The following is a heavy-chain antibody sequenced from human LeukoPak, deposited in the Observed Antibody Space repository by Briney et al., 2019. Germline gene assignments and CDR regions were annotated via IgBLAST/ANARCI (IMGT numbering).Heavy chain of an antibody. CDR3: ARGFQAHTHYYYYGMDV. CDR2: INHSGST. V-gene: IGHV4-34*01. J-gene: IGHJ6*02. Sequence: PSGTLSLTCAVYGGSFSGYYWSWIRQPPGKGLEWIAEINHSGSTNYNPSLKSRVTISVDTSKNQFSLKLSSVTAADTAVYYCARGFQAHTHYYYYGMDVWGQGTTVTVSS. D-gene: IGHD2-2*02. CDR1: GGSFSGYY.